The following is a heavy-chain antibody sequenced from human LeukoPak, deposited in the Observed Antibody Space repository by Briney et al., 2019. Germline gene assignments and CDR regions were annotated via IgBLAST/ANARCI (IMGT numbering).Heavy chain of an antibody. J-gene: IGHJ4*02. D-gene: IGHD2-15*01. V-gene: IGHV1-2*02. Sequence: ASVKVSCKASGYTFTVYLIHWVRQAPGQGLEWMGWINPNSGGTNYAQKFQGRVTMTTDTSTITAYMVLRSLRSDDTAVYYCEKDRGRTWVQVANWGQGTLVTVSS. CDR2: INPNSGGT. CDR1: GYTFTVYL. CDR3: EKDRGRTWVQVAN.